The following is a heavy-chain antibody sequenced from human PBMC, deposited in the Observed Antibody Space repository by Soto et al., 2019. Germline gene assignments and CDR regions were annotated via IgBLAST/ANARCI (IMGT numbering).Heavy chain of an antibody. Sequence: VQLLESGGGLVQPGGSLRLSCAASGFTFSSYAMSWVRQAPGKGLEWVSAISGSGGSTYYADSVKGRFTISRDNSKNTLYLQMNSLRAEDTAVYYCAKDSSLFYCSSTSCYYDYWGQGTLVTVSS. J-gene: IGHJ4*02. V-gene: IGHV3-23*01. D-gene: IGHD2-2*01. CDR1: GFTFSSYA. CDR2: ISGSGGST. CDR3: AKDSSLFYCSSTSCYYDY.